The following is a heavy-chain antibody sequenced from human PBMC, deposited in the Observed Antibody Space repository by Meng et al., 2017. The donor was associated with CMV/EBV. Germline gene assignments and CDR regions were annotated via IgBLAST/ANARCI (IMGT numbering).Heavy chain of an antibody. CDR3: AHKGRRMAAAGINWFDP. Sequence: TLKEPGHTLVNPTQTLTLPCTFFGVSLSTSGGGVGWIRQPPGKALEWLALIYWDHAKRYSPSLKSRLTITKDTSKNQVVLTMTNMDPVDTATYYCAHKGRRMAAAGINWFDPWGQGTLVTVSS. J-gene: IGHJ5*02. V-gene: IGHV2-5*02. D-gene: IGHD6-13*01. CDR2: IYWDHAK. CDR1: GVSLSTSGGG.